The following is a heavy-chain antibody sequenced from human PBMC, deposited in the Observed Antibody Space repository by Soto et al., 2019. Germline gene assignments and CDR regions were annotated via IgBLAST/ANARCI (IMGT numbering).Heavy chain of an antibody. CDR2: INSDGSST. V-gene: IGHV3-74*01. D-gene: IGHD3-3*01. J-gene: IGHJ3*02. Sequence: GGSLRLSCAASGFTFSSYWMHWVRQAPGKGLVWVSRINSDGSSTSYADSVKGRFSISRDNAENTLYLQMNSLRAEDAAVYYCVRGDAYDFWSGYYDAFDIWGQGTMVTVSS. CDR3: VRGDAYDFWSGYYDAFDI. CDR1: GFTFSSYW.